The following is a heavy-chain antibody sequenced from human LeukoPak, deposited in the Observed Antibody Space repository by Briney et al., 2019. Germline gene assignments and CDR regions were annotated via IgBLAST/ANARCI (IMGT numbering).Heavy chain of an antibody. Sequence: GASVKVSCKASGGTFSSYAISWMRQAPGQGLEWMGRIIPTLGIANYAQKFQGRVTITADKSTSTAYMELSSLRSEDTAVYYCARDFRHYDILTGLHPHSYYYYGMDVWGQGTTVTVSS. D-gene: IGHD3-9*01. CDR2: IIPTLGIA. CDR3: ARDFRHYDILTGLHPHSYYYYGMDV. J-gene: IGHJ6*02. CDR1: GGTFSSYA. V-gene: IGHV1-69*04.